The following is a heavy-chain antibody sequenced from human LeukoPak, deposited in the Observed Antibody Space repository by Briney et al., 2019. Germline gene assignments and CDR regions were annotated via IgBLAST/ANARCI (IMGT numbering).Heavy chain of an antibody. J-gene: IGHJ4*02. CDR2: ISGSGGST. V-gene: IGHV3-23*01. Sequence: GGSLRLSCAASGFTFSSYAMSWVRQAPGKGLEWVSAISGSGGSTYYADSVKGRFTISRDNSKNTLYLQMNSLRAEDTAVYYCAKSHLITMARGVGYWGQGTLVTVSS. CDR1: GFTFSSYA. CDR3: AKSHLITMARGVGY. D-gene: IGHD3-10*01.